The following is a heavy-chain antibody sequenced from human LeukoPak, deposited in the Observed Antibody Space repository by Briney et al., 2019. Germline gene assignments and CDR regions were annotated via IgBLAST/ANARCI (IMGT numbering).Heavy chain of an antibody. D-gene: IGHD2-8*01. CDR2: ISGSGGST. Sequence: GGSLRLSCAASGFTFSSYAMSWVRQAPGKGLEWVSAISGSGGSTYYADSVKGRFTISRDNSKNTLYLQMNSLRAEDTAVYYCAKDPPHCTNGVCYPYSFDYWGQEPWSPSPQ. CDR1: GFTFSSYA. J-gene: IGHJ4*01. V-gene: IGHV3-23*01. CDR3: AKDPPHCTNGVCYPYSFDY.